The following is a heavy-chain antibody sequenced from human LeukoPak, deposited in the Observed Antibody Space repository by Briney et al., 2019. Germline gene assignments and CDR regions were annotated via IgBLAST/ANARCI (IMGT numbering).Heavy chain of an antibody. J-gene: IGHJ4*02. V-gene: IGHV1-2*02. D-gene: IGHD5-18*01. Sequence: ASVKVSCKASGYTFTGYYMHWVRQAPGQGLEWMGWINPNSGGTNYAQKFQGRVTMTRNTSISTAYMELSSLRSEDTAVYYCAREGHTAIGHWGQGTLVTVSS. CDR3: AREGHTAIGH. CDR1: GYTFTGYY. CDR2: INPNSGGT.